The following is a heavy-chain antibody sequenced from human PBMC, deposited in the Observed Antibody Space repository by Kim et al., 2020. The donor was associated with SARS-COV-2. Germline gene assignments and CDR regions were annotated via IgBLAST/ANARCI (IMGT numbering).Heavy chain of an antibody. J-gene: IGHJ4*02. V-gene: IGHV3-30*18. D-gene: IGHD3-10*01. CDR3: AKEGVRGIHYFDY. Sequence: GGSLRLSCEASGFTFSSYDMHWLRRAPGKGLEWMAVIVYDGSFHVYGDSVKGRFTISRDNSKNTLYLQMSSLRVGDTAVYYCAKEGVRGIHYFDYWGQGTQVTVSS. CDR1: GFTFSSYD. CDR2: IVYDGSFH.